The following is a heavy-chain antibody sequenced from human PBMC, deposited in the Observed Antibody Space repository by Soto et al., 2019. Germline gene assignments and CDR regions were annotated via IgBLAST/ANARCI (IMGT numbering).Heavy chain of an antibody. Sequence: QVQLQESGPGLVKPSQTLSLTCTVSGGSISSGGYYWSWIRQHPGKGLEWIGYIYYSGSTYCNPSLRSRVTISVDTSKNQFSLKVSSVTAADTAVYYCARGRSSTSPYPIGYWGQGTLVTVSS. J-gene: IGHJ4*02. V-gene: IGHV4-31*03. CDR2: IYYSGST. CDR3: ARGRSSTSPYPIGY. CDR1: GGSISSGGYY. D-gene: IGHD2-2*01.